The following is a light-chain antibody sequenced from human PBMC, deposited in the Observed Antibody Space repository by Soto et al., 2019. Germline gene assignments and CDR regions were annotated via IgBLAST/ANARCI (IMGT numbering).Light chain of an antibody. V-gene: IGLV3-21*01. J-gene: IGLJ1*01. CDR1: KIGIKS. Sequence: VLTQSPSVSVAPGQTATITCGGSKIGIKSVNWYQQKAGQAPVLVMSYDSDRPSGIPERFSGSNSGNTATLTLSRVESGDEADYYCQVWDATKDHHVFGSGTKLTVL. CDR3: QVWDATKDHHV. CDR2: YDS.